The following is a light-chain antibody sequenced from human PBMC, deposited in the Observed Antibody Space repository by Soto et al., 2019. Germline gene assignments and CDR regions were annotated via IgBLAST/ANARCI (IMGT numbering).Light chain of an antibody. Sequence: DIQMTQSPSSLSASVGDRVTITCRASQTISTYLNWYQQKPGKAPKFLIYAASTFQGGVPSRFSGSGSGTDFTLTISSLQPEDFATYYCQQSYSSIFTFGPGTKVDIK. V-gene: IGKV1-39*01. CDR3: QQSYSSIFT. J-gene: IGKJ3*01. CDR1: QTISTY. CDR2: AAS.